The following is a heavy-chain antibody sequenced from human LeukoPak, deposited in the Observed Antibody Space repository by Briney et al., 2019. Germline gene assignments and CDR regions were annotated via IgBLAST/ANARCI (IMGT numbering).Heavy chain of an antibody. Sequence: ASVKVSCKASGYTFTGYYMHWVRQAPGQGLEWMGWISAYNGNTNYAQKLQGRVTMTTDTSTSTAYMELRSLRSDDTAVYYCAREYCSSTSCYGYYYYGMDVWGQGTTVTVSS. CDR3: AREYCSSTSCYGYYYYGMDV. D-gene: IGHD2-2*01. V-gene: IGHV1-18*04. CDR2: ISAYNGNT. J-gene: IGHJ6*02. CDR1: GYTFTGYY.